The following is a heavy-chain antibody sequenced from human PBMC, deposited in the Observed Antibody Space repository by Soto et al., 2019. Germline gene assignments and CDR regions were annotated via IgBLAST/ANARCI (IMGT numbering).Heavy chain of an antibody. J-gene: IGHJ6*02. CDR2: INPSSGGT. CDR3: ARVSVPFYYYGIDX. D-gene: IGHD3-16*02. Sequence: ASVKVSCKSSGYTFTGYSMHWVRQAPGQGLEWMGWINPSSGGTNYAQTFQGRVTMNRDTSVRTAYMEPSRLRSDDTAVYSCARVSVPFYYYGIDXWGQGTLVTVS. V-gene: IGHV1-2*02. CDR1: GYTFTGYS.